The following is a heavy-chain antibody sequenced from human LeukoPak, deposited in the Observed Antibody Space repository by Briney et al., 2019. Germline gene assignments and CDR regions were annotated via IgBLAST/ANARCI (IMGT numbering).Heavy chain of an antibody. CDR3: ARRQYKSDAFDI. V-gene: IGHV3-74*01. Sequence: SGGSLRLSCAASGFTFSSYWMHWVRQAPGKGLVWVSRINSDGSSTSYAGSVKGRFTISRDNAKNTLYLQMNSLRAEDTAVYYCARRQYKSDAFDIWGQGTMVTVSS. CDR2: INSDGSST. CDR1: GFTFSSYW. J-gene: IGHJ3*02. D-gene: IGHD1-1*01.